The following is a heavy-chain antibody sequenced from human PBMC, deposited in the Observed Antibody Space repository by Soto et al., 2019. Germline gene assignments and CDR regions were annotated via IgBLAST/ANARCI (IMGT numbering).Heavy chain of an antibody. CDR2: IYYSGST. CDR1: GGSISSSSFH. D-gene: IGHD6-13*01. CDR3: AIRERAAGTDWWFDP. Sequence: SETLSLTCTVSGGSISSSSFHWGWIRQPPGEGLEWIGSIYYSGSTYYSPSLKSRVTISVDTSKNQFSLKLSSVTAADTAVYYCAIRERAAGTDWWFDPWGQGTLVT. V-gene: IGHV4-39*01. J-gene: IGHJ5*02.